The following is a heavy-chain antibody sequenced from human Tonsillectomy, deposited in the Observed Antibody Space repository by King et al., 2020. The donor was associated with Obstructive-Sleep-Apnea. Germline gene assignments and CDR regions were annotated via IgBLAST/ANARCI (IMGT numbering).Heavy chain of an antibody. CDR3: ATVAVATATFYFDY. D-gene: IGHD2/OR15-2a*01. V-gene: IGHV1-2*02. Sequence: FQLVQSGAEVKKPGASVKVSCKASGYTFTGYYIHWVRQAPGHGLEWMGWINPNSGGTIYAQKFQGRVTMTRDTSISTAYMEMSRLRSDDTAVYYCATVAVATATFYFDYWGQGTLVTVSS. CDR1: GYTFTGYY. CDR2: INPNSGGT. J-gene: IGHJ4*02.